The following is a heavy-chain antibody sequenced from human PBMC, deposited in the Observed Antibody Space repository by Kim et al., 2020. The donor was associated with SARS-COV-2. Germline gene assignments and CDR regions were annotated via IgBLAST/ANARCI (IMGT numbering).Heavy chain of an antibody. V-gene: IGHV6-1*01. CDR2: N. D-gene: IGHD2-2*02. J-gene: IGHJ5*02. Sequence: NDYAVSVKSRITINPDTSKNQFSLQLNSVTPEDTAVYYCARDLYRGWFDPWGQGTLVTVSS. CDR3: ARDLYRGWFDP.